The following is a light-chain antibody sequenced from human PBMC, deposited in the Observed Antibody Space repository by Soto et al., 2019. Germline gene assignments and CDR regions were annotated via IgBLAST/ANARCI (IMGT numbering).Light chain of an antibody. CDR3: GTWDTSLTAVL. V-gene: IGLV1-51*02. CDR1: SSNIGKNY. CDR2: ETN. J-gene: IGLJ2*01. Sequence: QSVLTQPPSVSAASGQKVTISCSGGSSNIGKNYVSWYQQLPGTAPKLLIYETNKRPSGIPDRFSGSKSGTSATLGISGLETGDEAHYYCGTWDTSLTAVLFGGGTKLTVL.